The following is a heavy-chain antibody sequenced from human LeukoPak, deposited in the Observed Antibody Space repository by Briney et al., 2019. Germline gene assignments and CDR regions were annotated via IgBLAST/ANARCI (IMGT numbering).Heavy chain of an antibody. CDR1: GFTFTSSA. CDR2: IVVGSGNT. J-gene: IGHJ4*02. D-gene: IGHD2-15*01. CDR3: AADQGYCSGGSRREFYRVFDY. Sequence: SVKVSCKASGFTFTSSAMQWVRQARGQRLEWIGSIVVGSGNTNYAQKFQERVTITRDMSTSTAYMELSSLRSEDTAVYYCAADQGYCSGGSRREFYRVFDYWGQGTLVIVSS. V-gene: IGHV1-58*02.